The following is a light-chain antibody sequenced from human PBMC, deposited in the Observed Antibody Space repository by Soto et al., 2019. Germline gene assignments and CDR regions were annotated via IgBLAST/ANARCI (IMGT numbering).Light chain of an antibody. CDR1: QSLVHSDGNTY. V-gene: IGKV2-24*01. Sequence: DIVMTQTPLSSPVTLGQPASISCRSSQSLVHSDGNTYLSWLQQRPGQPSRLLIYKVSNRFSGVTDRFRRSGAETDFTLKNSRVEAEDGGVYYCMQVTELPRTFGRGTKVEIK. J-gene: IGKJ1*01. CDR2: KVS. CDR3: MQVTELPRT.